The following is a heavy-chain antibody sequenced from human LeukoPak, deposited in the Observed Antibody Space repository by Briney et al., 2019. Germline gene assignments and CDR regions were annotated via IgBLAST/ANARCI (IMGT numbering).Heavy chain of an antibody. J-gene: IGHJ4*02. D-gene: IGHD2-2*02. Sequence: SQTLSLTCTVSGDSISSGGYYWRWIRQHPGKGLEWLGYIYYSGSTYYNPSLKSRVTISVDTSKNQFSLKLSSVTAADTAVYYCARVSKEYQLLYGFGGVVDYWGQGTLVTVSS. CDR1: GDSISSGGYY. CDR3: ARVSKEYQLLYGFGGVVDY. V-gene: IGHV4-31*03. CDR2: IYYSGST.